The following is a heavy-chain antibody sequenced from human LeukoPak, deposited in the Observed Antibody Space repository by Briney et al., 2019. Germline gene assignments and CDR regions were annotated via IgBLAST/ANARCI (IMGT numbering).Heavy chain of an antibody. CDR2: IYSSGST. J-gene: IGHJ3*02. Sequence: SETLSLTCNVSGGCISNHYWIWIRQPPGKGLQWIGYIYSSGSTNYNPALKSRVTISVDTSKNQFSLKLSSVTAADTAVYYCARSAARYAFDIWGQGTMVTVSS. CDR1: GGCISNHY. D-gene: IGHD6-13*01. V-gene: IGHV4-59*11. CDR3: ARSAARYAFDI.